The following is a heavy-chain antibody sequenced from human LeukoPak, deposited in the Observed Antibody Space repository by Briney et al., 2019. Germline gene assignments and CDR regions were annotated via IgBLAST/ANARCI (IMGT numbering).Heavy chain of an antibody. Sequence: GGSLRLSCVASGFTFSVHEMNWVRQAPGKGLEWLSYISDSGRTIYYADSVDGRFTISRDNAKNSLFLQMNSQRVEDTAVYFCARGSHYFDFWGQGTPVTVSS. D-gene: IGHD6-6*01. CDR1: GFTFSVHE. V-gene: IGHV3-48*03. J-gene: IGHJ4*02. CDR2: ISDSGRTI. CDR3: ARGSHYFDF.